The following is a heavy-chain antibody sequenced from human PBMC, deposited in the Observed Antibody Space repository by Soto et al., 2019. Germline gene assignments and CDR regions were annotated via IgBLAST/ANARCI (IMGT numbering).Heavy chain of an antibody. J-gene: IGHJ6*02. Sequence: EVQLLESGGGLVQPGGSLRLSCAASGFTFSSYAMSWVRQAPGKGLEWVSAISGSGGSTYYADSVKGRFTISRDNSKNTLYLQMSSLRAEDTAVYYCANHYPYSSSWYAYYGMDVWGQGTTVTVSS. CDR3: ANHYPYSSSWYAYYGMDV. V-gene: IGHV3-23*01. CDR1: GFTFSSYA. D-gene: IGHD6-13*01. CDR2: ISGSGGST.